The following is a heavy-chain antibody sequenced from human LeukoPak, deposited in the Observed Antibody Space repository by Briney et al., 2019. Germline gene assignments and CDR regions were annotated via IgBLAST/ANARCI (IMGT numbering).Heavy chain of an antibody. Sequence: SETLSLTCAVTGGSISSGGYSLSWIRQPPGKGLEWIVYIYHSGSTYYNPSLKSRVTISVDRSKNQFSLKLSSVTAADTAVYYCARDRGISGYIDLWGRGTLVTVSS. CDR1: GGSISSGGYS. V-gene: IGHV4-30-2*01. CDR2: IYHSGST. D-gene: IGHD3-10*01. CDR3: ARDRGISGYIDL. J-gene: IGHJ2*01.